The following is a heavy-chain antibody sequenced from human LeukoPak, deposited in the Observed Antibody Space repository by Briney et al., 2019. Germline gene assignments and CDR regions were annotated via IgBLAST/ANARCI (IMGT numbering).Heavy chain of an antibody. CDR3: ARDFRTQLDGYSPPYHFDC. V-gene: IGHV3-66*01. CDR2: IYSGGST. CDR1: GFTVSSNY. J-gene: IGHJ4*02. D-gene: IGHD5-24*01. Sequence: PGGSLRLSCAASGFTVSSNYMSWVRQAPGKGLEWVSVIYSGGSTYYVDSVKGRFTISRDNSRNTLYLQMSSLRAEDTAVYYCARDFRTQLDGYSPPYHFDCWGQGALVTVSS.